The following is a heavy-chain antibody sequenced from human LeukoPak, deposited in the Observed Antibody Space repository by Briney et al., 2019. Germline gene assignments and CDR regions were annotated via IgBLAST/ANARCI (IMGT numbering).Heavy chain of an antibody. CDR2: IYYSGST. D-gene: IGHD2/OR15-2a*01. Sequence: SETLSLTCTVSGGSISSYCWSWIRQPPGKGLEWIRYIYYSGSTNYNPSLKSRVTISVDTSKNQFSLKLSSVTAADTAVYYCARDNIDYNYYYGMDVWGQGTTVTVSS. CDR1: GGSISSYC. V-gene: IGHV4-59*01. CDR3: ARDNIDYNYYYGMDV. J-gene: IGHJ6*02.